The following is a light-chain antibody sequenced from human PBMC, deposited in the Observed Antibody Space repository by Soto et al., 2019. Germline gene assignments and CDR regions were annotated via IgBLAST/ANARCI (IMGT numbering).Light chain of an antibody. CDR2: AAS. CDR3: QTYSSAPWT. J-gene: IGKJ1*01. Sequence: DIQMTQSPSSLSASVGDRVTITCRASQGISNYLAWYQQKPGKVPRLLIYAASTLQPGVPSRFSGSGSGTDCTLTISSLQPEDVATYYCQTYSSAPWTFGQGTKVEIK. V-gene: IGKV1-27*01. CDR1: QGISNY.